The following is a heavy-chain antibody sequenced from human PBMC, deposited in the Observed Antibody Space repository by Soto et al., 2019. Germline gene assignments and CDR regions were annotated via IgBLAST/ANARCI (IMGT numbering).Heavy chain of an antibody. Sequence: GGALKVSWKGSWYSLNRLLIRLVPQIAGKGLEWVGIIYPGDSDTRYSPSFQGQVTISADKSISTAYLQWSSLKASDTAMYYCARHRDKPWRYSGYDFPYYFDYWGQGTLVTVSS. V-gene: IGHV5-51*01. D-gene: IGHD5-12*01. J-gene: IGHJ4*02. CDR2: IYPGDSDT. CDR3: ARHRDKPWRYSGYDFPYYFDY. CDR1: WYSLNRLL.